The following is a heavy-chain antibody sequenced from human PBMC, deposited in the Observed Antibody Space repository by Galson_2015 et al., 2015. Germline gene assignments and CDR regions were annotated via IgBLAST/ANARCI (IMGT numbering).Heavy chain of an antibody. Sequence: SLRLSCAASGFTFSDYYMSWLRQAPGKGLEWVSYIGSSGSTIYYADSVKGRFTISRDNAKNSLYLQMNSLRAEDTAVYYCARGRNSLSWFDPWGQGTLVTVSS. J-gene: IGHJ5*02. V-gene: IGHV3-11*01. CDR2: IGSSGSTI. CDR3: ARGRNSLSWFDP. D-gene: IGHD2/OR15-2a*01. CDR1: GFTFSDYY.